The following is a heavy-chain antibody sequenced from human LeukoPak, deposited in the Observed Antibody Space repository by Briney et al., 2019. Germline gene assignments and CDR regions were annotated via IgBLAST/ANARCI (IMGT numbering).Heavy chain of an antibody. V-gene: IGHV3-23*01. Sequence: GGSLRLSCAASGFTFSSYWMSWVRQAPGKGLEWVSGITATGSRTYYADSVKGRSTISRDDSENTLYLQLNSLRVDDTAVYYCATSMGGGNIDYWGQGTLVTVSS. CDR1: GFTFSSYW. CDR2: ITATGSRT. CDR3: ATSMGGGNIDY. J-gene: IGHJ4*02. D-gene: IGHD3-16*01.